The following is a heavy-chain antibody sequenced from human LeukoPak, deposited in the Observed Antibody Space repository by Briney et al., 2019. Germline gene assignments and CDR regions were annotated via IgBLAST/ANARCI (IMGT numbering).Heavy chain of an antibody. CDR3: ARGPRTDAFDI. D-gene: IGHD1-14*01. CDR1: GGSMSTKY. CDR2: VYYSGST. Sequence: PSETLSLTCTVSGGSMSTKYWSWIRQPPGKGLEWIGYVYYSGSTGYNPSHKSRVTISVDTSKSQFSLRLRSLTAADTAVYFCARGPRTDAFDIWGQGTMVTVSS. J-gene: IGHJ3*02. V-gene: IGHV4-59*01.